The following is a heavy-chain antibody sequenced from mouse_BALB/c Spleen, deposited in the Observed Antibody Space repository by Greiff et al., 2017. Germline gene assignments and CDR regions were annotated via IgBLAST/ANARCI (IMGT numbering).Heavy chain of an antibody. Sequence: EVKLVESGPGLVKPSQSLSLTCSVTGYSITSGYYWNWIRQFPGNKLEWMGYISYDGSNNYNPSLKNRISITRDTSKNQFFLKLNSVTTEDTATYYCARRGTTATFAYWGQGTLVTVSA. D-gene: IGHD1-2*01. CDR1: GYSITSGYY. CDR3: ARRGTTATFAY. V-gene: IGHV3-6*02. CDR2: ISYDGSN. J-gene: IGHJ3*01.